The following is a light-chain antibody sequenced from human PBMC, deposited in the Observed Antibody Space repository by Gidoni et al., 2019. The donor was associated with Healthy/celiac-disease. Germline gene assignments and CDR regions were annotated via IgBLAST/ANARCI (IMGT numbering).Light chain of an antibody. CDR2: AAS. Sequence: DIQLTQSPSSLSTSVGDRVTITCRARQSISSYLNWYQQKPGKAPKLLIYAASSLQSGVPSRFSGSGSGTDFTLTISSLQPEDFATYYCQRSYSTTTFGQGTKVEIK. V-gene: IGKV1-39*01. CDR1: QSISSY. J-gene: IGKJ1*01. CDR3: QRSYSTTT.